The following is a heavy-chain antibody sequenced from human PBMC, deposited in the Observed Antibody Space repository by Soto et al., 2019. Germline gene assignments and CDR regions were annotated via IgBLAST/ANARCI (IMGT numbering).Heavy chain of an antibody. CDR2: IYRSGTT. V-gene: IGHV4-4*02. D-gene: IGHD2-15*01. CDR3: ASGSGGDLDAFDI. Sequence: SETLSLTCAVSGGSISRTNWWSWVRQPPGKGLEWIGEIYRSGTTNYNPSLKSRLTISIGKSNNQFSLRLSSMTAADTAVYYCASGSGGDLDAFDIWGQGTMVTVSS. J-gene: IGHJ3*02. CDR1: GGSISRTNW.